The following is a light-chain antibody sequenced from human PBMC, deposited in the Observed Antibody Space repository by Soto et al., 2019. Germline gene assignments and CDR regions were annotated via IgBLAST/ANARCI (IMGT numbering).Light chain of an antibody. Sequence: IVLTQSPGTLSLSPGERATLSCRASQSVSSSYLAWYQQKPGQAPRLLIYGASTRATGIPDRFSGSGSGTDFTLTISTLEPEDFAVYYCQQYGSSRWTFGQGTKVDIK. V-gene: IGKV3-20*01. CDR1: QSVSSSY. CDR3: QQYGSSRWT. J-gene: IGKJ1*01. CDR2: GAS.